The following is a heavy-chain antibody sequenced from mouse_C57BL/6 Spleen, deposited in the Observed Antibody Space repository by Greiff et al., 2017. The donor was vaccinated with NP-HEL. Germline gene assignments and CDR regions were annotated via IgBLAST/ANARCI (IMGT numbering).Heavy chain of an antibody. V-gene: IGHV1-15*01. D-gene: IGHD2-4*01. CDR1: GYTFTDYE. J-gene: IGHJ3*01. Sequence: VQLQQSGAELVRPGASVTLSCKASGYTFTDYEMHWVKQTPVHGLEWIGAIDPETGGTAYNQKFKGKAILTADKSSSTAYMELRSLTSEDSAVYYGTRKRNYDYDGFAYWGQGTLVTVAA. CDR3: TRKRNYDYDGFAY. CDR2: IDPETGGT.